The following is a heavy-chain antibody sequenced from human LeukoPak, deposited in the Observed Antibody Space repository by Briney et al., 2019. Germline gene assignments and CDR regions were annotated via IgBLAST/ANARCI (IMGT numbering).Heavy chain of an antibody. CDR3: ARGTWDFDF. CDR1: GGSLSDYY. Sequence: SSETLSLTCTVSGGSLSDYYWTWIRQPPGKGLEWIGYIYSSGSTNYNPSLKSRLTMSVDMAKSQFSLRLSSVTAADTAMYYCARGTWDFDFWGQGTLVTVSS. CDR2: IYSSGST. V-gene: IGHV4-59*01. D-gene: IGHD1-26*01. J-gene: IGHJ4*02.